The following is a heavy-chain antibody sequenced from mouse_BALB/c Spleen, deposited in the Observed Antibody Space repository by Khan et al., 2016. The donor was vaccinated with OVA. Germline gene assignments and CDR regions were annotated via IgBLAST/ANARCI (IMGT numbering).Heavy chain of an antibody. V-gene: IGHV5-6-3*01. CDR2: INSNGGST. CDR1: GFTFSSYG. J-gene: IGHJ2*01. Sequence: EVQLVESGGGLVQPGGSLKLSCAASGFTFSSYGMSWFRQTPDKRLELVATINSNGGSTYYPASVKGRFTISRDNAKNTLYLQMSSLKSEDTAMYYRARKARTINWGQGTTLTVSS. CDR3: ARKARTIN.